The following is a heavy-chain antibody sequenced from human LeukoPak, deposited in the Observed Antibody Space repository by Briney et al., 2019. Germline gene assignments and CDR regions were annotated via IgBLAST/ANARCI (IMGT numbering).Heavy chain of an antibody. J-gene: IGHJ4*02. CDR2: IYYSGTT. D-gene: IGHD6-13*01. Sequence: SETLSLTCTVSGGSISNYYXSWIRQPPXXXXXWIGYIYYSGTTNYNPSLKSRVTISVDTSKNQFSLKLNSVTAADTAVYYCARGVYIAAAQYGYWGQGTLVTVSS. CDR1: GGSISNYY. V-gene: IGHV4-59*01. CDR3: ARGVYIAAAQYGY.